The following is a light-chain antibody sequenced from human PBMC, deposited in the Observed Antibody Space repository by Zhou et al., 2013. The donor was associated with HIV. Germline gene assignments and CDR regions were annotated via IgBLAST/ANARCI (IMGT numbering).Light chain of an antibody. CDR1: QDIREY. CDR3: QQSFSTVWT. J-gene: IGKJ1*01. V-gene: IGKV1-33*01. CDR2: DAS. Sequence: DIQMTQSPSSLSASLGDRVTITCQTSQDIREYLDWYQQRPGKVPKLLIHDASNLESGVPSRFSGSGSGTDFTLTISSLQPEDVATYYCQQSFSTVWTFGPGTKV.